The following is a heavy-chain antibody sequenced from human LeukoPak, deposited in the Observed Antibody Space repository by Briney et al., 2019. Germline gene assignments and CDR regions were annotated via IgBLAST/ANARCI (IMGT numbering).Heavy chain of an antibody. J-gene: IGHJ4*02. CDR2: IYYSGST. V-gene: IGHV4-59*01. Sequence: SETLSLTCTVSGGSLSSYYWSWIRQPPGKGLEWIGYIYYSGSTNYNPSLKSRVTISVDTSKNQFSLKLSSVTAADTAVYYCARYRSEEVFDYWGQGTLVTVSS. CDR1: GGSLSSYY. CDR3: ARYRSEEVFDY. D-gene: IGHD1-14*01.